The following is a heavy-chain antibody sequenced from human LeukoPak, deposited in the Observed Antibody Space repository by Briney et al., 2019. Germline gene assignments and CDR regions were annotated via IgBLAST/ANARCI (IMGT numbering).Heavy chain of an antibody. CDR1: GYGFTTYW. V-gene: IGHV5-51*01. CDR3: ARMGEMGYFDY. CDR2: IYPGDSDT. J-gene: IGHJ4*02. D-gene: IGHD3-16*01. Sequence: GESLKISCKGSGYGFTTYWIGWVRQMSGKGLEWMGIIYPGDSDTKYSPSFQGQVTISADRSISTAYLQRSSLKASDTAIYYCARMGEMGYFDYWGQGTLVTVSS.